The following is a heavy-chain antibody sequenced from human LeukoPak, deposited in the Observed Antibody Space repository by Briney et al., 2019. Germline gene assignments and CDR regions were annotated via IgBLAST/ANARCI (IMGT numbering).Heavy chain of an antibody. J-gene: IGHJ6*03. D-gene: IGHD6-19*01. CDR2: IYYSGST. V-gene: IGHV4-39*07. CDR3: AREGSSGWYVWRLPQDYYYYYYMDV. CDR1: GGSISSSSYY. Sequence: PSETLSLTCTVSGGSISSSSYYWGWIRQPPGKGLEWIGSIYYSGSTYYNPSLKSRVTISVDTSKNQFSLKLSSVTAADTAVYYCAREGSSGWYVWRLPQDYYYYYYMDVWGKGTTVTVSS.